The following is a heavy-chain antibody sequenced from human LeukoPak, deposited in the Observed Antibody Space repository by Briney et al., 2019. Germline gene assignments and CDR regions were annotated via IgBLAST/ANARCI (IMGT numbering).Heavy chain of an antibody. CDR2: LNSGGNII. CDR3: ARDSRDLNDYGDYDGYYYYYMDV. CDR1: GFTFSTSE. D-gene: IGHD4-17*01. Sequence: GGSLRLSCVASGFTFSTSEMHWVRQVPGKGLEWISHLNSGGNIIYHADSVKGRFTISRDNAKNSLYLQMNSLRAEDTAVYYCARDSRDLNDYGDYDGYYYYYMDVWGKGTTVTISS. V-gene: IGHV3-48*03. J-gene: IGHJ6*03.